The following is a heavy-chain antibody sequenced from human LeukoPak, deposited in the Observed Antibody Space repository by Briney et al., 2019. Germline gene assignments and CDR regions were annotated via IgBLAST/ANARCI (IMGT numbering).Heavy chain of an antibody. Sequence: SETLSLTCTVSGGSISSYYWSWIRQPPGKGLEWIGYIYYIGSTTYNPSLKSRVTISVDTSKNQFSLKLSSVTAADTAVYYCARDSRRGTSRYSGYYFDYWGQRTLVTVSS. CDR2: IYYIGST. D-gene: IGHD2-2*01. J-gene: IGHJ4*02. CDR1: GGSISSYY. CDR3: ARDSRRGTSRYSGYYFDY. V-gene: IGHV4-59*01.